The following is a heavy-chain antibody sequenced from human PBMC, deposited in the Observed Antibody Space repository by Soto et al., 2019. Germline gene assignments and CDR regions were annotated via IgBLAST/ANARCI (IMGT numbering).Heavy chain of an antibody. Sequence: EVKLVESGGGMVRPGGSLRLSCTASGFRFDDHGMTWVRQAPGQGLEWVAGITWNGVTTGYADSVKGRFIITRNNAKNSLHLQMNSLRVEDTAVYYCARDGGVVVAVDAFDVWGQGTMVTVSS. V-gene: IGHV3-20*04. CDR2: ITWNGVTT. CDR1: GFRFDDHG. D-gene: IGHD6-19*01. CDR3: ARDGGVVVAVDAFDV. J-gene: IGHJ3*01.